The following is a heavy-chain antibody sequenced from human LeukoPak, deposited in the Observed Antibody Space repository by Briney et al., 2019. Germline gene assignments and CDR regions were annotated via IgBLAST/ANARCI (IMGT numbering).Heavy chain of an antibody. CDR1: VGTFSSYA. CDR3: AREKGPAPKGDAFDI. J-gene: IGHJ3*02. Sequence: SVTVSCKASVGTFSSYAISWVRQAPGQPLEWMGRSIPILGIANYAQKFQGRVTITADKSTSTAYMELSSLRAEDTAVYYCAREKGPAPKGDAFDIWGQGTMVTVSS. CDR2: SIPILGIA. V-gene: IGHV1-69*04.